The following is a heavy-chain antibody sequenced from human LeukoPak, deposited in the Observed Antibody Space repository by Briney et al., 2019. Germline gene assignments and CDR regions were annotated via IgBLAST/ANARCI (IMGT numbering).Heavy chain of an antibody. J-gene: IGHJ5*02. CDR2: IYYSGST. CDR3: ARDREDYYDSSGYYLSSWFDP. Sequence: SETLSLTCTVSGGSISILYWSWIRQPPGKGLEWIGYIYYSGSTNYNPSLKSRVTISVDTSKNQFSLKLSSVTAADTAVYYCARDREDYYDSSGYYLSSWFDPWGQGTLVNVSS. CDR1: GGSISILY. V-gene: IGHV4-59*11. D-gene: IGHD3-22*01.